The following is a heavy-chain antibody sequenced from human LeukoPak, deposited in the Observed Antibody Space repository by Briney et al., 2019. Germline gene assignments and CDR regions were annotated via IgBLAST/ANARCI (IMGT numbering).Heavy chain of an antibody. J-gene: IGHJ4*02. V-gene: IGHV1-2*02. CDR1: GYTFTGYY. CDR2: INPNSGGT. Sequence: ASVKVSCKASGYTFTGYYMHWVRQAPGQGLEWMGWINPNSGGTNYAQKFQGRVTMTRDTSISTAYMELSRLRSDDTAVYYCARDRVDMRSSGWSHYFDYWGQGTLVTVSS. D-gene: IGHD6-19*01. CDR3: ARDRVDMRSSGWSHYFDY.